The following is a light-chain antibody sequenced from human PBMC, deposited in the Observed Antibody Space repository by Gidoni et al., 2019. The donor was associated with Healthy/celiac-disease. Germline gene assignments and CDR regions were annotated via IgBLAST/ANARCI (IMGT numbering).Light chain of an antibody. Sequence: DNVMTQSQLSLPVTPGEPASISCRSSQSLLHSNGYNYLDWYLQKPGQSPQLLIYLGSNRASGVPDRFSGSGSGTDFTLKISRVEAEDVGVYYYMQALQTPYTFGQGTKLEIK. CDR2: LGS. V-gene: IGKV2-28*01. CDR3: MQALQTPYT. J-gene: IGKJ2*01. CDR1: QSLLHSNGYNY.